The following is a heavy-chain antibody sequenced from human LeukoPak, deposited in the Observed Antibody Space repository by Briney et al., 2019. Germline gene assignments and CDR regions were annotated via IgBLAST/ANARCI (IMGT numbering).Heavy chain of an antibody. CDR3: AKTPYCSSTSCSQYFQH. V-gene: IGHV3-30*18. CDR1: GFTFSSYG. CDR2: ISYDGSNK. D-gene: IGHD2-2*01. J-gene: IGHJ1*01. Sequence: GGSLRLSCAASGFTFSSYGMHWVRQAPGKGLEWVAVISYDGSNKYYADSVKGRFTISRDNSKNTLYLQMNSLRAEDTAVYYCAKTPYCSSTSCSQYFQHWGQGTLVTVSS.